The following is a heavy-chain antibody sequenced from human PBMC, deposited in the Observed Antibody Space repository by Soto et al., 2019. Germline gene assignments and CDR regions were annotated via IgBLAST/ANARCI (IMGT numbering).Heavy chain of an antibody. CDR2: ISWNSGRI. Sequence: GGSLRLSCAASGFTFDDYAMYWVRQVPGKGLEWVSGISWNSGRIGYADSVKGRFTISRDNAKNSLYLQMNSLRPEDTALYYCTKARLWGGDGYNSYYYDGTWYHYYSMDVWGQGTTVTVSS. D-gene: IGHD3-10*01. CDR1: GFTFDDYA. V-gene: IGHV3-9*01. CDR3: TKARLWGGDGYNSYYYDGTWYHYYSMDV. J-gene: IGHJ6*02.